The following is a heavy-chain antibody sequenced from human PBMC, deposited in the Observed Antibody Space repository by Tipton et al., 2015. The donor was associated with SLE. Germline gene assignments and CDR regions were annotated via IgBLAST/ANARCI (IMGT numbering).Heavy chain of an antibody. D-gene: IGHD3-3*01. J-gene: IGHJ4*02. CDR1: GYSISSGYY. V-gene: IGHV4-38-2*02. CDR3: ARETGYDFWSGYYPHYFDY. CDR2: IYHSGST. Sequence: TLSLTCAVSGYSISSGYYWGWIRQPPGKGLEWIGSIYHSGSTYYNPSLKSRVTISVDTSKNQFSLKLSSVTAADTAVYYCARETGYDFWSGYYPHYFDYWGQGTLVTVSS.